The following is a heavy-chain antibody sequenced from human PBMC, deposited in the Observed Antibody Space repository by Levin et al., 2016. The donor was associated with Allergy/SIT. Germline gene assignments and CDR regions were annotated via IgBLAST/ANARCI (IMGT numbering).Heavy chain of an antibody. D-gene: IGHD1-14*01. V-gene: IGHV3-30*04. CDR3: AREDQVPTGIDY. CDR1: GFTFNTYA. CDR2: ISYDGSVT. J-gene: IGHJ4*02. Sequence: GESLKISCAASGFTFNTYAMHWLRQAPGKGLEWLSIISYDGSVTYFADSVKDRVTISRDNDKKTLFLHMDSLRPEDTAIYYCAREDQVPTGIDYWGQGTLVTVSS.